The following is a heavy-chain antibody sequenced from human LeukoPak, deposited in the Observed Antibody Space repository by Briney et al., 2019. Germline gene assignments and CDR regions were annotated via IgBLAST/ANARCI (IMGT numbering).Heavy chain of an antibody. Sequence: PGGSLRLSCAASGFTFSSYAMSWVRQAPGKGLEWVSAISGSGGSTYYADSVKGRLTISRDNSKNTLYLQMNSLRAEDTAVYYCAKGAYYDSSGYSYRAGFDYWGQGTRVTVSS. D-gene: IGHD3-22*01. CDR2: ISGSGGST. CDR3: AKGAYYDSSGYSYRAGFDY. CDR1: GFTFSSYA. J-gene: IGHJ4*02. V-gene: IGHV3-23*01.